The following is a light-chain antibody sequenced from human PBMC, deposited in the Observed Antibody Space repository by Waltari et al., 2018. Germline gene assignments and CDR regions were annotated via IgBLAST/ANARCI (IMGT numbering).Light chain of an antibody. CDR3: MEGAQWYT. CDR2: KVA. Sequence: DVVLTQSPLSLSVTLGQSASVSSRPSQSLAFSDGKTYLNWFHQRPGQSPRCLIYKVANRESGVPDRISGSGSGTDFALKISRVEAEDVGVYYGMEGAQWYTFGQGTKLEIK. V-gene: IGKV2-30*01. J-gene: IGKJ2*01. CDR1: QSLAFSDGKTY.